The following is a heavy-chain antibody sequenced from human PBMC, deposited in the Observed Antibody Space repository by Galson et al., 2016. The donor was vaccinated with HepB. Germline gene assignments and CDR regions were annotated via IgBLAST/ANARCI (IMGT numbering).Heavy chain of an antibody. CDR2: ITWNSVNI. Sequence: SLRLSCAASGFTFHDYAMHWVRQAPGKGLEWVSGITWNSVNIAYADSVKGRFTISRDNAKNSLYLQVNSLRAEDTAFYFCAKDKRPTAMVLLPHFDYRGQGTLVSVSS. CDR1: GFTFHDYA. J-gene: IGHJ4*02. CDR3: AKDKRPTAMVLLPHFDY. D-gene: IGHD5-18*01. V-gene: IGHV3-9*01.